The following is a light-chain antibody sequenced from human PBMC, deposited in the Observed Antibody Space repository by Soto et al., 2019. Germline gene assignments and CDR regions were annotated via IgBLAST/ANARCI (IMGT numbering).Light chain of an antibody. CDR1: QSVSSSY. V-gene: IGKV3-20*01. CDR2: GGS. CDR3: QQYGSSLIT. J-gene: IGKJ5*01. Sequence: EIVLTQSPGTLSLSPGERATLSCRASQSVSSSYLAWYQQKPGQAPRLLIYGGSSRATGIPDRFSGSGSGTDFTLTISRLEPEDFTVYYCQQYGSSLITFGQGTRLE.